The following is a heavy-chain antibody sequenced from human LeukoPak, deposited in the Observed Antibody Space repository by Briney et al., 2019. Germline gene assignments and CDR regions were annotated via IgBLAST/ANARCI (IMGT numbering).Heavy chain of an antibody. CDR2: ISSNGGST. J-gene: IGHJ4*02. CDR1: GFTFSSCA. Sequence: PGGSLRLSCAASGFTFSSCAMHWVRQAPGKGLEYVSAISSNGGSTYYANSVKGRFTISRDNSKNTLYLQMGSLRAEDMAVYYCARRGYYSHYFDYWGQGTLVTVSS. V-gene: IGHV3-64*01. D-gene: IGHD3-22*01. CDR3: ARRGYYSHYFDY.